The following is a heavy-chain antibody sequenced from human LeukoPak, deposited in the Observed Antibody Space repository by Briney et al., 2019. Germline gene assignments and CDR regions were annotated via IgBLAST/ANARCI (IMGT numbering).Heavy chain of an antibody. Sequence: SETLSLTCAVYGGSFSGYYWSWIRQPPGKGLEWIGEINHSGSTNYNPSLKSRVTISVDTSKNQFSLKLSSVTAADTAVYYCARDVTPIGASLFDPWGQGTLVTVSS. J-gene: IGHJ5*02. CDR1: GGSFSGYY. CDR3: ARDVTPIGASLFDP. V-gene: IGHV4-34*01. CDR2: INHSGST. D-gene: IGHD3-16*01.